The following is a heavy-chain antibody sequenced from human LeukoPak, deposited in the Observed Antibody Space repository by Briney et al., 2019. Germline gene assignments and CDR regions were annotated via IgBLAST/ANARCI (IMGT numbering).Heavy chain of an antibody. J-gene: IGHJ5*02. CDR1: GGSFSAYY. D-gene: IGHD2-15*01. Sequence: SETLSLTCAVYGGSFSAYYWTWIRQPPGKGLEWIGYIYYSGSTKYNPFLKSRVITSVDMSKNQFSLKLSSVTAADTAVYYCARVVGFCSGGSCHGRFDPWGQGTLVTVSS. CDR3: ARVVGFCSGGSCHGRFDP. V-gene: IGHV4-59*01. CDR2: IYYSGST.